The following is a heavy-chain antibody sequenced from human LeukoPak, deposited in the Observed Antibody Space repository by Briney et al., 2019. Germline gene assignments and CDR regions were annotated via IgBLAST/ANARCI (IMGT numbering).Heavy chain of an antibody. Sequence: ASVKVSCKASGYTFTGYYMHWVRQAPGQGLEWMGWVNPNSGGTNYAQKFLGRVTMTRDTSISTAYMELSRLRSDDTAVYYCARAGYCSGGSCYSSFLLPYYYGMDVWGQGTTVTVSS. CDR3: ARAGYCSGGSCYSSFLLPYYYGMDV. CDR2: VNPNSGGT. CDR1: GYTFTGYY. V-gene: IGHV1-2*02. D-gene: IGHD2-15*01. J-gene: IGHJ6*02.